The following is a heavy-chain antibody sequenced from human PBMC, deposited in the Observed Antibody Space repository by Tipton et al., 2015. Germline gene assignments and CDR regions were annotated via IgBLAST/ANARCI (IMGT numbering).Heavy chain of an antibody. D-gene: IGHD1-26*01. J-gene: IGHJ6*02. CDR1: GYTFTNYP. CDR2: ISGNNGHT. V-gene: IGHV1-18*01. Sequence: QSGAEVKKTGASVKVSCKTSGYTFTNYPITWVRQAPGQGLEWMGWISGNNGHTNYAQKFQGRVTMTTDTSTNTAYMELRSLRSDDTAVYYCARDDSGTYYVYQFLGMDVWGQWITVCVS. CDR3: ARDDSGTYYVYQFLGMDV.